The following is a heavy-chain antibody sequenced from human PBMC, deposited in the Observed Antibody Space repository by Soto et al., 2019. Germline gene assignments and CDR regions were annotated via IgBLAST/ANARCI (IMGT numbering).Heavy chain of an antibody. CDR3: ARRCGTWYHVDF. CDR1: GYNFTSHW. CDR2: IYPRDSDT. V-gene: IGHV5-51*03. D-gene: IGHD6-13*01. J-gene: IGHJ4*02. Sequence: PGESLTLSCKVSGYNFTSHWIDWVRHMPGKGLEWMGIIYPRDSDTKHSPSFQGKVTISADKSISTAYLQLSSLKASDTAMYYCARRCGTWYHVDFWGQGTLVTVSS.